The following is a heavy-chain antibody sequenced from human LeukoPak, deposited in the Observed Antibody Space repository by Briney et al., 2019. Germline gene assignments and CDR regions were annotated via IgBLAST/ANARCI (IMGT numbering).Heavy chain of an antibody. Sequence: ASVKVSCKASGYTFTSYDINWVRQATGQGLEWMGWMNPNSGNTGYAQKFQGRVTITRNTSISTAYMELSSLRSEDTAVYYCASSFPTVTTLGYYYYMDVWGKGTTVTISS. V-gene: IGHV1-8*03. CDR3: ASSFPTVTTLGYYYYMDV. CDR1: GYTFTSYD. J-gene: IGHJ6*03. CDR2: MNPNSGNT. D-gene: IGHD4-17*01.